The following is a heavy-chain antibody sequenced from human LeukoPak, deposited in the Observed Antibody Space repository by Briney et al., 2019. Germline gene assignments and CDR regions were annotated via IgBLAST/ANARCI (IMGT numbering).Heavy chain of an antibody. J-gene: IGHJ4*02. Sequence: SGGSLRLSCVGYGFTFSNYAMTWVRQAPGKGLDWVSSVSFGGGYTFYADSVKGHFTISRDNSRSTLYLQMNNLRAEDTALYYCAKRIDTRGSTHYHDYWGQGTLVTVSS. CDR1: GFTFSNYA. D-gene: IGHD3-22*01. V-gene: IGHV3-23*01. CDR2: VSFGGGYT. CDR3: AKRIDTRGSTHYHDY.